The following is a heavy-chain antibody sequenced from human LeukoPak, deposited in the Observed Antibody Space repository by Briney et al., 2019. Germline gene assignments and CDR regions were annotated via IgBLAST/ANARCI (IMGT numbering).Heavy chain of an antibody. J-gene: IGHJ3*02. CDR3: ARENHGDYDAFDI. V-gene: IGHV1-2*02. Sequence: ASVKVSCKASGYTFTGDYMHWVRQAPGQGLEWMGWINPNSGGTNYAQKFQGRVTMTRDTSISTAYMELSRLRSDDTAVYYCARENHGDYDAFDIWGQGTMVTVSS. CDR1: GYTFTGDY. D-gene: IGHD4-17*01. CDR2: INPNSGGT.